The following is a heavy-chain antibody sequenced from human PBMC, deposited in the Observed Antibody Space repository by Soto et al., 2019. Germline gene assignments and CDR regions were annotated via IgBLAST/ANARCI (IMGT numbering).Heavy chain of an antibody. D-gene: IGHD6-13*01. CDR3: ATGTAAPAH. J-gene: IGHJ1*01. V-gene: IGHV3-23*01. CDR1: GFTFSNFD. Sequence: EVQLLESGGGLVQPGGSLRLSCAASGFTFSNFDMSWVRQAPGKGLEGVSGISTSGGTTYYADSVKGRFTSSRDNSKNTLYLQMTSLSAEDTAVYYCATGTAAPAHWGQGTLVTVSS. CDR2: ISTSGGTT.